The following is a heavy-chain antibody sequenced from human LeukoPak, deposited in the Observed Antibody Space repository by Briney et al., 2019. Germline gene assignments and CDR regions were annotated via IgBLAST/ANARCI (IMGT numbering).Heavy chain of an antibody. Sequence: PGGSLRLSCSASGFTFSSYAMSWVRQAPGKGLEWVSAISGSGGSTYHADSVKGRFTISRDNSKNTLYLQMNSLRAEDTAVYYCARVPAATIYYYYYMDVWGKGTTVTVSS. CDR3: ARVPAATIYYYYYMDV. CDR2: ISGSGGST. D-gene: IGHD2-2*01. V-gene: IGHV3-23*01. CDR1: GFTFSSYA. J-gene: IGHJ6*03.